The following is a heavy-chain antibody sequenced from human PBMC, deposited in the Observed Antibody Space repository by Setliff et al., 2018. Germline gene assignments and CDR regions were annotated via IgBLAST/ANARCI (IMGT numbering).Heavy chain of an antibody. J-gene: IGHJ6*02. D-gene: IGHD3-9*01. CDR1: GFTFSSYS. CDR3: ARDNLPTYYDILTGYYYGMDV. CDR2: ISSSSSTI. V-gene: IGHV3-48*01. Sequence: GGSLRLSCAASGFTFSSYSMNWVRQAPGKGLEWVSYISSSSSTIYYADSVKGRFTISRDNAKNSLYLQTNSLRAEDTAVYYCARDNLPTYYDILTGYYYGMDVWGQGTTVTVSS.